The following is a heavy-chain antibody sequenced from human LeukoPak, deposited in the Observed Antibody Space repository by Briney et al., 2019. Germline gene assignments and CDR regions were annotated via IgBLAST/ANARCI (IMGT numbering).Heavy chain of an antibody. CDR3: AKSRGFPRNYYFYGMDV. V-gene: IGHV3-23*01. CDR1: GFTFSSYA. CDR2: ISGRGGRT. D-gene: IGHD3-10*01. J-gene: IGHJ6*02. Sequence: GGSLRLSCAASGFTFSSYAMTWVRQAPGKALECISAISGRGGRTYYADSVKGRFTISRDNSKNTLYLQMNSLRAEDTAVYYCAKSRGFPRNYYFYGMDVWGQGTTVTVSS.